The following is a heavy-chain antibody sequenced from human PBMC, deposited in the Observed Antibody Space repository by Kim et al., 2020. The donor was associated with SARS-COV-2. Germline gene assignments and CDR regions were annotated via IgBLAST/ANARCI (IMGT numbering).Heavy chain of an antibody. CDR2: IWYDGTNK. CDR3: ACEGRQSSPTGGHIDY. D-gene: IGHD2-15*01. CDR1: GFTFSSCA. V-gene: IGHV3-33*01. J-gene: IGHJ4*01. Sequence: GGSLRLSCAASGFTFSSCAMHWVRQAPGKGLEWVAVIWYDGTNKNYADSVKGRFTISRDKTTLTLHLHINRARDTAVYFCACEGRQSSPTGGHIDYW.